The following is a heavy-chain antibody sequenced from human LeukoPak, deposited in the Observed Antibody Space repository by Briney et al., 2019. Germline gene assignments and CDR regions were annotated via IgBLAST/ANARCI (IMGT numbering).Heavy chain of an antibody. V-gene: IGHV3-30*02. CDR1: GFTFSSYG. CDR3: AKGFLQSPPYYYYMDV. Sequence: PGGSLRLSCAASGFTFSSYGMHWVRQAPGKGLEWVAFIRYDGSNKYYADSVKGRFTISRDNSKNTLYPQMNSLRAEDTAVYYCAKGFLQSPPYYYYMDVWGKGTTVTISS. CDR2: IRYDGSNK. D-gene: IGHD3-3*01. J-gene: IGHJ6*03.